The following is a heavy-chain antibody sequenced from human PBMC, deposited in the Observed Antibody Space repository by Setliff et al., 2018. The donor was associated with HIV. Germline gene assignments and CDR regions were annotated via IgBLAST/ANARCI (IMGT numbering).Heavy chain of an antibody. CDR2: IYYSGST. Sequence: PSETLSLTCAVYGGSISSHYWSWIRQPPGKGLEWIGYIYYSGSTNYNPSLKSRVTISGDSSKKQFSLVLSSVTAADTAVYYCARDWAAPYYYGMDVWGPGTTVTVSS. J-gene: IGHJ6*02. CDR3: ARDWAAPYYYGMDV. V-gene: IGHV4-59*11. CDR1: GGSISSHY. D-gene: IGHD3-16*01.